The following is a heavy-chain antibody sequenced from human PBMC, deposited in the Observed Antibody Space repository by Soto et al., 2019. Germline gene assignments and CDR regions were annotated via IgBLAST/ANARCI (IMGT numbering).Heavy chain of an antibody. CDR2: IYYTGST. J-gene: IGHJ6*04. D-gene: IGHD3-22*01. V-gene: IGHV4-39*01. CDR3: ARRVDFGNGYYTAPLDV. Sequence: QLQLRESGPGLVKPSETLSLTCIVSGDSISSGSYYWGWIRQPPGKGLEWIGSIYYTGSTNYNPSLKSRVNIAADTSKNQFSLRLSSFTAADTSVYYCARRVDFGNGYYTAPLDVWGKGTTVTVSS. CDR1: GDSISSGSYY.